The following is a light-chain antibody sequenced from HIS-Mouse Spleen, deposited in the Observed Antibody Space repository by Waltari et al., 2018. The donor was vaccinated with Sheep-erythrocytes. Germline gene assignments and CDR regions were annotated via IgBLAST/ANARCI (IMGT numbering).Light chain of an antibody. J-gene: IGKJ5*01. CDR2: AAS. CDR1: QGISSW. V-gene: IGKV1-12*01. CDR3: QQANSFPIT. Sequence: DIQMTQSPSSVSASVGDRVTIPCRASQGISSWLAWYQKKPGKAPKLLIYAASSLQSGVPSRCSGSGYGADFNLTISSLQPEDFATYYCQQANSFPITFGQGTRLEIK.